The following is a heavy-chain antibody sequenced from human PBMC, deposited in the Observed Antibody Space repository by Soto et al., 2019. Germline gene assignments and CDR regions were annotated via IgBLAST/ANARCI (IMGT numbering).Heavy chain of an antibody. CDR3: PGGFRSIQVCHRGTGGFGS. V-gene: IGHV4-30-4*01. D-gene: IGHD5-18*01. CDR2: IYYSGST. Sequence: PSETLSLTCTVSGGSISSGDYYWSWIRQPPGKGLEWIGYIYYSGSTYYNPSLKSRVTISVDTSKNQFSLKLSSVTAADTAVYSCPGGFRSIQVCHRGTGGFGSSGQRNLVTV. J-gene: IGHJ5*01. CDR1: GGSISSGDYY.